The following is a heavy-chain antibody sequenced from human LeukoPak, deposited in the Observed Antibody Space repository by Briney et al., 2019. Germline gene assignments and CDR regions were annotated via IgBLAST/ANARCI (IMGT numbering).Heavy chain of an antibody. CDR2: VRSNGGST. CDR3: VKGGRDGYNWAFDY. Sequence: PGGSLRLSCSASGFSFSGYAMHWVRQAPGKGLECVSGVRSNGGSTYYADPVKGRFIISRDNSKNTLYLQMSSLRAEDTAVYYCVKGGRDGYNWAFDYWGQGTLVTVSS. J-gene: IGHJ4*02. CDR1: GFSFSGYA. D-gene: IGHD5-24*01. V-gene: IGHV3-64D*09.